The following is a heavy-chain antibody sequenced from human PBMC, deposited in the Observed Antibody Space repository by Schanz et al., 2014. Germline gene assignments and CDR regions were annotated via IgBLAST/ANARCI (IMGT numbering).Heavy chain of an antibody. CDR1: GYTFTRYY. J-gene: IGHJ4*02. CDR2: ITPSDGST. Sequence: QVQLVQSGAEVKKPGASVKVSCKASGYTFTRYYMHWVRQAPGQGLEWMGIITPSDGSTDYAQKLQGRVTMTRDTSTSTVYMYLSSLRSEDTAVYYCARRYSSGWYEFDYWGQGTLVTVSS. D-gene: IGHD6-19*01. CDR3: ARRYSSGWYEFDY. V-gene: IGHV1-46*03.